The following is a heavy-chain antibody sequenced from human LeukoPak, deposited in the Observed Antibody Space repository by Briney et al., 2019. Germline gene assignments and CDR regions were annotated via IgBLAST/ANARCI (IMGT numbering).Heavy chain of an antibody. V-gene: IGHV1-2*06. CDR1: GYTFSGYF. CDR3: ARGQPYGNYNYFDS. CDR2: INPNTGYP. D-gene: IGHD4-11*01. Sequence: GASVKVSCKASGYTFSGYFIHWVRQASGQGLEWMGRINPNTGYPNHAQNFQGRVTMTRDTSISTAYMVLSRLTTDDTAVYFCARGQPYGNYNYFDSWGQGTLVTVSS. J-gene: IGHJ5*01.